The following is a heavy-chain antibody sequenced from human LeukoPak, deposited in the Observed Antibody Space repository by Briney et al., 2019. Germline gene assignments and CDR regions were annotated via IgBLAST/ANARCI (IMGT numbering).Heavy chain of an antibody. J-gene: IGHJ4*02. D-gene: IGHD1-26*01. CDR1: GFTFSSNY. V-gene: IGHV3-53*01. CDR2: IYSGGST. CDR3: ARGSGSYYGGYYFDY. Sequence: GRSLRLSCAASGFTFSSNYMSWVRQAPGKGLEWVSVIYSGGSTYYADSVKGRFTISRDNSKNTLYLQMNSLRAEDTAAYYCARGSGSYYGGYYFDYWGRGTLVTVSS.